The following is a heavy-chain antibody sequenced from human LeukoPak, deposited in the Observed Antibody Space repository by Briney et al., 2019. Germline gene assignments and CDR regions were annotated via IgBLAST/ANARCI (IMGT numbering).Heavy chain of an antibody. J-gene: IGHJ1*01. CDR2: ISRNGRNT. CDR3: ARVDSGSACAS. D-gene: IGHD6-19*01. V-gene: IGHV3-64*01. CDR1: GFTLSSYS. Sequence: WGSLRLSCAASGFTLSSYSMHWVRQAPGKGLEFVSAISRNGRNTYYGNSVKGRFTISRDISKNTLHLQMGSLRPEDMAVYYCARVDSGSACASWGQGILVTVSS.